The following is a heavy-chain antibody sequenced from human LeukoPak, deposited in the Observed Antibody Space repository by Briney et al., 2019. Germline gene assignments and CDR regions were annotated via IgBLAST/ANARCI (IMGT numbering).Heavy chain of an antibody. J-gene: IGHJ4*02. CDR3: ARAILSGYPDS. Sequence: GGSLRLSCAASGFTFSTYNMNWVRQAPGKGLEWVSSISSSSDYIYYADSVKGRFTISRDNAKNSLYLQMKSLRAEDTAVYYCARAILSGYPDSWGQGTLVIVFS. V-gene: IGHV3-21*01. CDR1: GFTFSTYN. CDR2: ISSSSDYI. D-gene: IGHD3-3*01.